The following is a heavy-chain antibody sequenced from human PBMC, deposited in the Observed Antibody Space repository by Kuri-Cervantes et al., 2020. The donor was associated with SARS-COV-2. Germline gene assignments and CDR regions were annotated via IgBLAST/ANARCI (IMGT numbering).Heavy chain of an antibody. CDR2: IHQSGNT. J-gene: IGHJ6*03. D-gene: IGHD3-9*01. CDR3: ARGQKALDYDILTGYYYYYMDV. Sequence: SQTLSLTCAVSGESFSGYYWSWIRQPLGKGLEWIGEIHQSGNTYYNPSVRSRVTISMDTSNNQFSLRLSSVTAADTAVYYCARGQKALDYDILTGYYYYYMDVWGKGTTVTGYS. V-gene: IGHV4-34*01. CDR1: GESFSGYY.